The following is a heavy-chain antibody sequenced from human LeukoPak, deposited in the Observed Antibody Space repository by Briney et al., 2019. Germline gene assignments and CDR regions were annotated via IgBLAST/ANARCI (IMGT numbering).Heavy chain of an antibody. CDR3: ARDRAGPGDY. CDR1: GFTFSSYA. CDR2: INSDGST. D-gene: IGHD1-1*01. V-gene: IGHV3-74*01. Sequence: GGSLRLSCAASGFTFSSYAMSWVRQAPGKGLVWVSRINSDGSTIYADSVRGRFTISRDDAKNTLYLQMNSLTADDTAVYYCARDRAGPGDYWGQGTLVTVSS. J-gene: IGHJ4*02.